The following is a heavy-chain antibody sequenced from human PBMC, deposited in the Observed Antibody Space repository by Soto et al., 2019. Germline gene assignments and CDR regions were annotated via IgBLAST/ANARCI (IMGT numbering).Heavy chain of an antibody. CDR2: IYISGNT. CDR3: ARGVLRYYRYGMDV. Sequence: QVQLQESGPGLEKPSETLSLSCTVSGDSVSSYYWSWIRQLPGRGLEWIGYIYISGNTNYNPSLKSRVTISRDTSKNQFSLNLKSVTAADTAVYYCARGVLRYYRYGMDVWGQGTTVTVSS. V-gene: IGHV4-59*02. J-gene: IGHJ6*02. CDR1: GDSVSSYY.